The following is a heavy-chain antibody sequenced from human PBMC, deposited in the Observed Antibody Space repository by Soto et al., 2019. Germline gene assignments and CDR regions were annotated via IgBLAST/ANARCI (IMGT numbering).Heavy chain of an antibody. CDR3: AKEGYCSGGSCNSDGKDAFDI. Sequence: EVQLLESGGGLVQPGGSLRLSCAASGFTFSSYAMSWVRQAPGKGLEWVSAISGSGGSTYYADSVKGRFTISRDNTKNTLYLQMNSLRAEDTAVYSCAKEGYCSGGSCNSDGKDAFDIWGKGTMVTVSS. CDR1: GFTFSSYA. J-gene: IGHJ3*02. V-gene: IGHV3-23*01. CDR2: ISGSGGST. D-gene: IGHD2-15*01.